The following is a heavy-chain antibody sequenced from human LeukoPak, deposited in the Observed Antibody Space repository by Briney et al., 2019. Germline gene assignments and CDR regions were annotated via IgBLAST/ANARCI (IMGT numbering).Heavy chain of an antibody. D-gene: IGHD6-19*01. CDR1: GGSFSGYY. V-gene: IGHV4-34*01. J-gene: IGHJ5*02. CDR2: INHSGST. Sequence: SETLSLTCAVYGGSFSGYYWSWIRQPPGKGLEWIGEINHSGSTNYNPSLKSRVTISVDTSKNQFSLKLSSVTAADTAVYYCARDSGYSSGWFHWFDPWGQGTLVTVSS. CDR3: ARDSGYSSGWFHWFDP.